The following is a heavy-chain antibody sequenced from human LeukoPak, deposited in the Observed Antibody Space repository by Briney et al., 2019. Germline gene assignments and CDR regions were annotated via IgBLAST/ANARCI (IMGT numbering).Heavy chain of an antibody. CDR3: ARDTSPSIAAAGYDAFDI. J-gene: IGHJ3*02. D-gene: IGHD6-13*01. CDR2: IKLDGSEK. CDR1: GFTLSGYW. Sequence: GGSLRLSCAASGFTLSGYWMNWVRQAPGEGLEWVANIKLDGSEKHYVDAVKGRFTISRDNAKNSLYLQMNSLRVEDTAVYYCARDTSPSIAAAGYDAFDIWGQGTLVIVSS. V-gene: IGHV3-7*01.